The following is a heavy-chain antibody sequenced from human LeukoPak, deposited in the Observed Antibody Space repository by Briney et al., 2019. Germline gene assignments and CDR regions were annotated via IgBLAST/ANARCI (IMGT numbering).Heavy chain of an antibody. V-gene: IGHV3-30-3*01. Sequence: GGSLRLSCAASGFTFSSYAMHWVRQAPGKGLEWVAVISYDGSNKYYADSVKGRFTISRDNSKNTLYLQMNSLRAEDTAVYYCAKDWVWVAAAGQGAFDIWGQGTMVTVSS. CDR2: ISYDGSNK. CDR1: GFTFSSYA. D-gene: IGHD6-13*01. J-gene: IGHJ3*02. CDR3: AKDWVWVAAAGQGAFDI.